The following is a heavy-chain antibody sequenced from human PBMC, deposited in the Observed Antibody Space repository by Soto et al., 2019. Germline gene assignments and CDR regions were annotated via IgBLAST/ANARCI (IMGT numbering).Heavy chain of an antibody. J-gene: IGHJ4*02. CDR3: ASLYCSGGSCYLFDY. CDR1: GGSISSSSYY. D-gene: IGHD2-15*01. Sequence: QLQLQESGPGLVKPSETLSLTCTVSGGSISSSSYYWGWIRQPPGKGLEWIGSIYYSGSTYYNPSLKSRVTISVDTSKNQFPLKLSSVTAADTAVYYCASLYCSGGSCYLFDYWGQGTLVTVSS. CDR2: IYYSGST. V-gene: IGHV4-39*01.